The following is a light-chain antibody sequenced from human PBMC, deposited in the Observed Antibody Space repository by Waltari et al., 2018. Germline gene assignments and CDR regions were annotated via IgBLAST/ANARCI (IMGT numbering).Light chain of an antibody. V-gene: IGLV1-51*02. Sequence: QSVLTQPPSVSAAPGQRVTIPCPGGRSNLGNNYVPLYRQFPGTAPKLLIYEDNERPSGVPGRFSGSKSGTSATLDITGLQAGDEADYYCGTWDSSLSGAVFGGGTHLTVL. CDR2: EDN. CDR3: GTWDSSLSGAV. CDR1: RSNLGNNY. J-gene: IGLJ7*01.